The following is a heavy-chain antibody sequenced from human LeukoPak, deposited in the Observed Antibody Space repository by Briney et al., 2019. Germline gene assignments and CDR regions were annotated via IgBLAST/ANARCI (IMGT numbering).Heavy chain of an antibody. J-gene: IGHJ6*03. D-gene: IGHD3-3*01. V-gene: IGHV3-30-3*01. Sequence: TGGSLRLSCAASGFTFSSYAMHWVRQAPGKGLEWEAVISYDGSNKYYADSVKGRFTISRDNSKNTLYLQMNSLRAEDTAVYYCARETGRITIFGVVIRSLPMDVWGKGTTVTVSS. CDR3: ARETGRITIFGVVIRSLPMDV. CDR2: ISYDGSNK. CDR1: GFTFSSYA.